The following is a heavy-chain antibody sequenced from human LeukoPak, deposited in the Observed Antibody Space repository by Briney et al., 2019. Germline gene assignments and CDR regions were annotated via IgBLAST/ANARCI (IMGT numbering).Heavy chain of an antibody. CDR2: IYYSGST. CDR1: GGSISSYY. Sequence: SETLSLTCTVSGGSISSYYWSWIRQPPGKGLEWIGYIYYSGSTNYNPSLKSRVTISVDTSKNQFSLELSSVTAADTAVYYCATNDDGDYHSDYWGQGTLVTVSS. V-gene: IGHV4-59*01. CDR3: ATNDDGDYHSDY. D-gene: IGHD4-17*01. J-gene: IGHJ4*02.